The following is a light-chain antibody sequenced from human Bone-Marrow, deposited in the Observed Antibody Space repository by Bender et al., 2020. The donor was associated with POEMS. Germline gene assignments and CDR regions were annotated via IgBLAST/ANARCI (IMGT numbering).Light chain of an antibody. CDR1: SSDVGGYDY. J-gene: IGLJ1*01. CDR3: CSFAGSNTYV. Sequence: QSALTQPASVSGSPGQSITISCTGTSSDVGGYDYVSWYQQHPGKAPRLMIFEVRERPSGVPDRFSGSKSGNTASLTISGLQAEDEADYYCCSFAGSNTYVFGSGTKVTVL. CDR2: EVR. V-gene: IGLV2-8*01.